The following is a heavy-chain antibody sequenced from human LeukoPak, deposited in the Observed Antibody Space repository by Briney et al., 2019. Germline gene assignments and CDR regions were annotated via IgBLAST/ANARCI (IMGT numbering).Heavy chain of an antibody. CDR2: IIPIFGTS. Sequence: SVKVPCKTSGGIITNYAISWVRQAPGQGLEWVGVIIPIFGTSNYAQKFQGRVTITADKSTNTAYMELSSLRSEDTAVYYCARVAAAIPRWYFDLWGRGTLVTVSS. CDR3: ARVAAAIPRWYFDL. J-gene: IGHJ2*01. D-gene: IGHD2-2*01. V-gene: IGHV1-69*06. CDR1: GGIITNYA.